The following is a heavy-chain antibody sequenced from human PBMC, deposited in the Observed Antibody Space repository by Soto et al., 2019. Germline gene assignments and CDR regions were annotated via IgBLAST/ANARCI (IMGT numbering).Heavy chain of an antibody. J-gene: IGHJ6*02. CDR1: GYSFTSYW. CDR2: IYPGDSDT. V-gene: IGHV5-51*01. Sequence: GESLKISCKGSGYSFTSYWIGWVRQMPGKGLEWMGIIYPGDSDTRHSPSFQGQVTISADKSISTAYLQWSSLKASDTAMYYCAISSSYYYYGMDVWGQGTTVTVSS. D-gene: IGHD6-13*01. CDR3: AISSSYYYYGMDV.